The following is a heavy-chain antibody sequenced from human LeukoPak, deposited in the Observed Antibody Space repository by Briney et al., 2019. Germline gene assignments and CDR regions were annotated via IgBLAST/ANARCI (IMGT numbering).Heavy chain of an antibody. J-gene: IGHJ6*03. V-gene: IGHV4-34*01. D-gene: IGHD3-9*01. CDR2: INHSGST. Sequence: SETLSLTCAVYGGSFSSYYLSWIRQPPGKGLEWIGEINHSGSTNYNPSLKSRVTITVDRSKNQFPLKLIYVTAADTAVDYFARRGPNLRDFDLNGVNPYYYCSYDCCKRTTVTVSS. CDR3: ARRGPNLRDFDLNGVNPYYYCSYD. CDR1: GGSFSSYY.